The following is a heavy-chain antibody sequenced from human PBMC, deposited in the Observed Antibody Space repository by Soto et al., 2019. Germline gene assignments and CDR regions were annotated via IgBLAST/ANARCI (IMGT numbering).Heavy chain of an antibody. CDR2: INHSGST. CDR1: GGSFSGYY. J-gene: IGHJ6*03. CDR3: ARGLRQGYSSSSPPGYYYYMDV. Sequence: ASETLSLTCAVYGGSFSGYYWSWIRQPPGKGLEWIGEINHSGSTNYNPSLKSRVTISVDTSKNQFSLKLSSVTAADTAVYYCARGLRQGYSSSSPPGYYYYMDVWGKGNPGHRLL. D-gene: IGHD6-6*01. V-gene: IGHV4-34*01.